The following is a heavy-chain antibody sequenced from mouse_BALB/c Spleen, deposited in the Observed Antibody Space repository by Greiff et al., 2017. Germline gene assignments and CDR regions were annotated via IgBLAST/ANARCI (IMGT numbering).Heavy chain of an antibody. J-gene: IGHJ2*01. CDR3: ARHGTGGYFDY. D-gene: IGHD4-1*01. CDR2: ISNGGGST. V-gene: IGHV5-12-2*01. Sequence: EVKVVESGGGLVQPGGSLKLSCAASGFTFSSYTMSWVRQTPEKRLEWVAYISNGGGSTYYPDTVKGRFTISRDNAKNTLYLQMSSLKSEDTAMYYCARHGTGGYFDYWGQGTTLTVSS. CDR1: GFTFSSYT.